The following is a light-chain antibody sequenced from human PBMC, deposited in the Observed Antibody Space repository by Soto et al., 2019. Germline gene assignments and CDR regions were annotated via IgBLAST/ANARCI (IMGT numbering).Light chain of an antibody. CDR2: DAS. CDR3: HQYGSSTRT. J-gene: IGKJ1*01. CDR1: QSVSSSY. Sequence: EIVLTQSPGTLSLSPGERATLSCRASQSVSSSYLAWYQQKPGQAPMLLIYDASSRASGIPDRFSGSASGTDFTLTISRLEPEDFAVYYCHQYGSSTRTFGQGTKVEIK. V-gene: IGKV3-20*01.